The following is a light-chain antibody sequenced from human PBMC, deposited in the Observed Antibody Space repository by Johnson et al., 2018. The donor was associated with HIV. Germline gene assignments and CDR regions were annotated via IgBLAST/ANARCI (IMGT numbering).Light chain of an antibody. Sequence: QLVLTQPPSVSAAPGQKVTISCSGSSSNIGNNYVSWYQQLPGTAPKVLIYDNNKRPSGIPDRFSGSKSGTSATLGIAGLQTGDEADYFCGTWDNSLNVYVFGTATKVTVL. J-gene: IGLJ1*01. V-gene: IGLV1-51*01. CDR1: SSNIGNNY. CDR2: DNN. CDR3: GTWDNSLNVYV.